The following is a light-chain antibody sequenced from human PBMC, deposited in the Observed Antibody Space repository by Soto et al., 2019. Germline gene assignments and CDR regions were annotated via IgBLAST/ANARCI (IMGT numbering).Light chain of an antibody. CDR2: GAS. CDR1: QSVSSSY. J-gene: IGKJ1*01. V-gene: IGKV3-20*01. Sequence: EIVLTQSPGTLSLSPGERATLSCRASQSVSSSYLAWYQQKPGQAPRLLIYGASSRATGIPDRFSGSGSGTGFTLTISRLEPEDFAVYYCQQYGSTFGQGTKV. CDR3: QQYGST.